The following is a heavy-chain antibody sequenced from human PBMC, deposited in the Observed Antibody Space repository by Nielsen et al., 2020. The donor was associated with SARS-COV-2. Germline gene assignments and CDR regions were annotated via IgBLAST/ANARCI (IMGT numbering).Heavy chain of an antibody. CDR1: GFTFSSYA. CDR3: ARGGYYDSSGYVVY. D-gene: IGHD3-22*01. V-gene: IGHV3-30*04. Sequence: GESLKISCAASGFTFSSYAMHWVRQAPGKGLEWVAVISYDGSNKYYADSVKGRFTISRDNSKNTLYLQMNSLRAEDTAVYYCARGGYYDSSGYVVYWGQGTLVTVSS. J-gene: IGHJ4*02. CDR2: ISYDGSNK.